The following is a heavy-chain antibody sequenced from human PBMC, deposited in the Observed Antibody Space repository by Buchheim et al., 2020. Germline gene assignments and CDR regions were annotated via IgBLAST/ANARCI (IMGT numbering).Heavy chain of an antibody. CDR3: ARGLYWGRKYYFDY. D-gene: IGHD7-27*01. CDR2: INHSGST. J-gene: IGHJ4*02. Sequence: QVQLQQWGAGLLKPSETLSLTCAVYGGSFSGYYWSWIRQPPGKGLEWIGEINHSGSTNYNPSLKSRVTISVDKSKNQFSLKLSSVTAADTAVYYCARGLYWGRKYYFDYWGQGTL. CDR1: GGSFSGYY. V-gene: IGHV4-34*01.